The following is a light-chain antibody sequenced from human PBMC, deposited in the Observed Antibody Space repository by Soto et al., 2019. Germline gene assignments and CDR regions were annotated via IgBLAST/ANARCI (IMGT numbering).Light chain of an antibody. J-gene: IGLJ1*01. CDR3: CSYAGSSYYV. CDR2: EGS. CDR1: SSDVGAYHY. V-gene: IGLV2-23*01. Sequence: QSVLTQPASVSGSTGRSITISCTGTSSDVGAYHYVSWYQQHPGKAPKLMIYEGSKRPSGVSNRFSGSKSGNTASLTISGLQAEDEAYYYCCSYAGSSYYVFGSGTKLTVL.